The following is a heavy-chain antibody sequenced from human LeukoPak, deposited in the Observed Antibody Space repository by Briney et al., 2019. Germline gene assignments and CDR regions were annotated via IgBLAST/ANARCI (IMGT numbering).Heavy chain of an antibody. V-gene: IGHV1-69*06. CDR3: ARKYDSSGSDAFDI. Sequence: SVKVSCKASGGTFSSYAISWVRQAPGQGLEWMGGIIPIFGTANYAQKFQGRVTITADKSTSTAYMELSSLRSEDTAVYYCARKYDSSGSDAFDIWGQGTMVTVSS. J-gene: IGHJ3*02. D-gene: IGHD3-22*01. CDR2: IIPIFGTA. CDR1: GGTFSSYA.